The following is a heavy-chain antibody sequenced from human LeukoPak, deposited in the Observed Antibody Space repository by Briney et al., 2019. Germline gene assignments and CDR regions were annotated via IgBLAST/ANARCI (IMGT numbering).Heavy chain of an antibody. D-gene: IGHD4-17*01. Sequence: PSQTLSLTCAVSGGSISSGGYSWSWIRQPPGKGLEWIGYIYHNGSTYYNPSLKSRVTISVDRSKNQFSLKLSSVTAADTAVYYCARGDGDYGDAFDIWGQGTMVTVSS. CDR2: IYHNGST. V-gene: IGHV4-30-2*01. CDR1: GGSISSGGYS. J-gene: IGHJ3*02. CDR3: ARGDGDYGDAFDI.